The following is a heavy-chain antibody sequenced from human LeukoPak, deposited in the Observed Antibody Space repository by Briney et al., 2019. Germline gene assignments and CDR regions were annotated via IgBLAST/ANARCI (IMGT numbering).Heavy chain of an antibody. J-gene: IGHJ4*02. CDR3: ARHEPSSSWLTFDY. V-gene: IGHV4-39*01. CDR2: IYYSGTT. CDR1: GGSISSSSYY. D-gene: IGHD6-13*01. Sequence: PSETLSLTCTVSGGSISSSSYYWGWIRQPPGKGLEWIGSIYYSGTTYYNPSLKSRVTLSVDTSKNQFSLKLSSVTAAGTAVYYCARHEPSSSWLTFDYWGQGTLVTVSS.